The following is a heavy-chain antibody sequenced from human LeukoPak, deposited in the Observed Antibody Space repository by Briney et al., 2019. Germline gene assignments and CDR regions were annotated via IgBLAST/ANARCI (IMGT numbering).Heavy chain of an antibody. D-gene: IGHD4-17*01. Sequence: GGSLRLSCAVSGFTFSSYSMNWVRQAPGKGLEWVSYISSSSGTIYYADSVKGRFTVSRDNAKNSLYLQMNSLRAEDTAVYYCARGADYGDYDYSYYMDVWGKGTTVTVSS. J-gene: IGHJ6*03. V-gene: IGHV3-48*01. CDR2: ISSSSGTI. CDR3: ARGADYGDYDYSYYMDV. CDR1: GFTFSSYS.